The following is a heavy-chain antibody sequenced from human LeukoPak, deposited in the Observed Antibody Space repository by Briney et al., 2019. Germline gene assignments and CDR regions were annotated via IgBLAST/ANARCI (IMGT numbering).Heavy chain of an antibody. J-gene: IGHJ6*03. CDR2: INHSGST. CDR3: ARGKKLLWFGESYTNYYMDV. Sequence: SETLSLTCAVYGGSFSGYYWSWIRQPPGKGLEWIGEINHSGSTNYNPSLKSRVTISVDTSKNQFSLKLSSVTAADTAVYYCARGKKLLWFGESYTNYYMDVWGKGTTVTVSS. CDR1: GGSFSGYY. D-gene: IGHD3-10*01. V-gene: IGHV4-34*01.